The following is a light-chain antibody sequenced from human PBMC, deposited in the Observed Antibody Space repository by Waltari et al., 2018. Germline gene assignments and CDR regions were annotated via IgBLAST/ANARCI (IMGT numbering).Light chain of an antibody. CDR2: DVK. V-gene: IGLV2-14*03. Sequence: QSVLTQPASVSGSPGQSITTSCTGTRGDVGGYDYVPWYQQQPGKAPKLMIYDVKNRPSGVSNRFSGSKSGDTASLTISGLQAEDEADYYCSSYAVTATLLFGGGTTLTVL. J-gene: IGLJ2*01. CDR3: SSYAVTATLL. CDR1: RGDVGGYDY.